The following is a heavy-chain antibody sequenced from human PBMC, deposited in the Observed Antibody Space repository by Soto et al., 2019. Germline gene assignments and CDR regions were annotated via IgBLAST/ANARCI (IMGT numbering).Heavy chain of an antibody. D-gene: IGHD5-18*01. CDR2: ISYDGSNK. V-gene: IGHV3-30*18. CDR3: AKDQARRQLSNYYYYGMDV. Sequence: ALRLSCAASGFTFSSYGMHWVRQAPGKGLEWVAVISYDGSNKYYADSVKGRFTISRDNSKNTLYLQMNSLRAEDRAVYYCAKDQARRQLSNYYYYGMDVWGQGTLVTVSS. J-gene: IGHJ6*02. CDR1: GFTFSSYG.